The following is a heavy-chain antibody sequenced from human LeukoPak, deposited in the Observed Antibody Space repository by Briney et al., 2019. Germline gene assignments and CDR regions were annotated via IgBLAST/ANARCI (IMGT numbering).Heavy chain of an antibody. Sequence: GGSLRLSCAASGFTFSSYWMHWVRQAPGKGLVWVSRINSDGSSTSYADSVKGRFTISRDNAKNTLYLQMNSLRAEDTAVYYCARDLVTIFGVVPLNWFDPWGQGTLVTVSS. D-gene: IGHD3-3*01. J-gene: IGHJ5*02. CDR1: GFTFSSYW. CDR3: ARDLVTIFGVVPLNWFDP. CDR2: INSDGSST. V-gene: IGHV3-74*01.